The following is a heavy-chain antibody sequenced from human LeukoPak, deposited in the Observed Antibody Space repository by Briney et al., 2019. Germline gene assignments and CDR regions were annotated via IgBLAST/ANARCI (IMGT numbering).Heavy chain of an antibody. CDR1: GGSFSGYY. Sequence: SETLSLTCAVYGGSFSGYYWSWIRQPPGKGLEWIGAINHSGSTNYNPSLKSRVTISVDTSKNQFSLKLSSVTAADTAVYYCARLLYCSGGSCYYWDYWGQGTLVAVSS. CDR3: ARLLYCSGGSCYYWDY. V-gene: IGHV4-34*01. D-gene: IGHD2-15*01. J-gene: IGHJ4*02. CDR2: INHSGST.